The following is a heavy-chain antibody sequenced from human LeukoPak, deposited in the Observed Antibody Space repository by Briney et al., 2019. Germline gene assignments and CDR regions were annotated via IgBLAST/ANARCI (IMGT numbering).Heavy chain of an antibody. CDR3: AKDPNGDYFCAFDM. J-gene: IGHJ3*02. CDR1: ESIFSNYA. Sequence: GGSLRLSCAASESIFSNYAVTWVRQAPGRGLEWVSSITGSGAGTSYADSVRGRFTISRDNSKSMVYVQMNSLRAEDTAIYYCAKDPNGDYFCAFDMWGQGTMVTVSS. V-gene: IGHV3-23*01. CDR2: ITGSGAGT. D-gene: IGHD4-17*01.